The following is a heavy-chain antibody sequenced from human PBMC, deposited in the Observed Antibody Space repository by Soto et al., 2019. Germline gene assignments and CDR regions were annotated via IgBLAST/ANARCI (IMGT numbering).Heavy chain of an antibody. J-gene: IGHJ5*02. D-gene: IGHD2-2*01. V-gene: IGHV1-46*01. CDR2: INPSGGST. CDR1: GYTFTSYY. CDR3: ARETSTSLGWKINWFDP. Sequence: ASVKVSCKASGYTFTSYYMHWVRQAPGQGLEWMGIINPSGGSTSYAQKFQGRVTMTRDTSTSTVYMELSSLRSEDTAVYYCARETSTSLGWKINWFDPWGQGTLVTVSS.